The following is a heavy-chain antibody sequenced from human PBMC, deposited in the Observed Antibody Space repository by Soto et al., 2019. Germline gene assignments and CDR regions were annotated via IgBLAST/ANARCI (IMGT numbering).Heavy chain of an antibody. J-gene: IGHJ4*03. CDR2: IYTGGST. V-gene: IGHV4-4*07. Sequence: SETLSLTCTVSGGSVSSYYWNWIRQPAGKGMEWIGRIYTGGSTNYNPSLKSRVTLSVDTSKNQFSLRLTSVTAADTAVYYCARASVGPPGGGSWTMPFDFGGHGTLVTVSS. D-gene: IGHD2-15*01. CDR1: GGSVSSYY. CDR3: ARASVGPPGGGSWTMPFDF.